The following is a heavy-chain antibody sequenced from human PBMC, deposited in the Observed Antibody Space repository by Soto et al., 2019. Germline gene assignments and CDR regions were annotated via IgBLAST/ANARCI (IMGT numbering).Heavy chain of an antibody. Sequence: SGPTLVNPTQTLTLTCTFSGFSLSTSGVGVGWIRQPPGKALEWLALIYWDDDKRYSPSLKSRLTITKDTSKNQVVLTMTNKKTVNKATFYCAHVISSIAAGIWYFNYGGQETLATVSS. CDR3: AHVISSIAAGIWYFNY. CDR2: IYWDDDK. CDR1: GFSLSTSGVG. J-gene: IGHJ4*02. D-gene: IGHD6-6*01. V-gene: IGHV2-5*02.